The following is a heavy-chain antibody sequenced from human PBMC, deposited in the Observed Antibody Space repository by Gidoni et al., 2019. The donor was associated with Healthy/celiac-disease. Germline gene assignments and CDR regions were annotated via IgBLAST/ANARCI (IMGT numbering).Heavy chain of an antibody. CDR3: ARGPRGFGELLPRFDP. V-gene: IGHV4-34*01. CDR2: IKHSGST. D-gene: IGHD3-10*01. CDR1: GGSFSGYY. J-gene: IGHJ5*02. Sequence: QVQLQQWGAGLLKPSETLSLTCAVYGGSFSGYYWSWIRQPPGKGLEWIGEIKHSGSTNYNPSLKSRVTISVDTSKNQCSLKLSSVTAADTAVYYCARGPRGFGELLPRFDPWGQGTLVTVSS.